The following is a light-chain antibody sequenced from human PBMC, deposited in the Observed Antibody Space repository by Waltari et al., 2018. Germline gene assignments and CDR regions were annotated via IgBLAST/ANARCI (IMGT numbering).Light chain of an antibody. CDR1: SSDVGSYNL. Sequence: QSALTQPASVSGSPGQSITISCTGTSSDVGSYNLVSWFQQRPGKAPKLMIYEGSKRPLGVSNRFSGSKSGNTASLTISGLQAEDEADYYCCSYAGGSAPYVFGTGTKVTVL. J-gene: IGLJ1*01. CDR2: EGS. V-gene: IGLV2-23*01. CDR3: CSYAGGSAPYV.